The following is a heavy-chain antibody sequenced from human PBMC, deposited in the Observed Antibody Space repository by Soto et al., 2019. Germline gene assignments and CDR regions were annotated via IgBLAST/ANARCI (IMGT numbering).Heavy chain of an antibody. CDR2: IIPIFGTA. J-gene: IGHJ4*02. CDR3: ATYKYCSGGSCYSGTFDY. D-gene: IGHD2-15*01. CDR1: GGPFSSYA. V-gene: IGHV1-69*06. Sequence: SVKVSCNASGGPFSSYAIIWVRQAPGQGLEWMGGIIPIFGTANYAQKFQGRVTITADKSTSTAYMELSSLRSEDTAVYYCATYKYCSGGSCYSGTFDYWGQGTLVTVSS.